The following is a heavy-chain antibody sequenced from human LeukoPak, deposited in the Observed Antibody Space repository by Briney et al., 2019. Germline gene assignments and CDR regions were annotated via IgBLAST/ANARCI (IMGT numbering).Heavy chain of an antibody. CDR2: IIPIFGTA. Sequence: ASVKVSCKASVGTFSSYAISWVRQAPGQGLEWMGGIIPIFGTANYAQKFQGRVTITADESTSTAYMELSSLRSEDTAVYYCARSTPRYCSGSSCEPSDAFDIWGQGTMVTVSS. J-gene: IGHJ3*02. CDR1: VGTFSSYA. D-gene: IGHD2-15*01. V-gene: IGHV1-69*13. CDR3: ARSTPRYCSGSSCEPSDAFDI.